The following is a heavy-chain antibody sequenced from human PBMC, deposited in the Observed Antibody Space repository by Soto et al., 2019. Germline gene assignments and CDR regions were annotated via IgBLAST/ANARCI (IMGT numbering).Heavy chain of an antibody. CDR1: GDSVSSNSAA. Sequence: PSQTLSLTCAISGDSVSSNSAAWNWIRQSPSRGLEWLGRTYYRSKWYNDYAVSVKSRITINPDTSKNQFSLQLNSVTPEDTDVYYCARQYSSSWMGNWFDPRGKGPLVTVSS. CDR2: TYYRSKWYN. J-gene: IGHJ5*02. D-gene: IGHD6-13*01. V-gene: IGHV6-1*01. CDR3: ARQYSSSWMGNWFDP.